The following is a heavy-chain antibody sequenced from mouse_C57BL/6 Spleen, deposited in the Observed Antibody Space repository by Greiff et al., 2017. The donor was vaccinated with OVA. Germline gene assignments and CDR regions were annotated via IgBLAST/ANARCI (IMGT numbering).Heavy chain of an antibody. CDR1: GFSLTSYA. CDR2: IWTGGGT. D-gene: IGHD4-1*01. Sequence: VKLMESGPGLVAPSQSLSITCTVSGFSLTSYAISWVRQPPGKGLEWLGVIWTGGGTNYNSALKSRLSISKDNSKSQVFLKMNSLQTDDTARYYCARKTLTGEGYWYFDVWGTGTTVTVSS. CDR3: ARKTLTGEGYWYFDV. J-gene: IGHJ1*03. V-gene: IGHV2-9-1*01.